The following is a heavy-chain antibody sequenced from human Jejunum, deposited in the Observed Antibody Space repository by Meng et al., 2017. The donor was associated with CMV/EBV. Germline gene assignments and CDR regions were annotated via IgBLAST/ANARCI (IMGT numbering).Heavy chain of an antibody. D-gene: IGHD2-21*02. Sequence: QVQLQESGPGLVKPSQTLSLTCAVSGDSIISGGYYWSWIRQTPGKGLEWIGYIYYSGYTYYNPSLKSRLSMAVDTSKNHVSLKLSSVTAADTAVYYCARAGAYCGDGCYLGWGWFAPWGQGTLVTVSS. V-gene: IGHV4-30-4*01. CDR1: GDSIISGGYY. CDR2: IYYSGYT. J-gene: IGHJ5*02. CDR3: ARAGAYCGDGCYLGWGWFAP.